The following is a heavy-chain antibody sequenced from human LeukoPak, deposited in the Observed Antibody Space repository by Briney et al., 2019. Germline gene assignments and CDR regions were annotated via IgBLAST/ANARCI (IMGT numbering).Heavy chain of an antibody. CDR2: IYSGGNT. CDR3: ARVYSSFWFHP. V-gene: IGHV3-66*01. J-gene: IGHJ5*02. D-gene: IGHD4-11*01. CDR1: GLTVSSNY. Sequence: TGGSLRLSCAASGLTVSSNYISWVRQAPGKGLEWVSVIYSGGNTYYIDSVKDRFTISRDNSKNTVFLQINSLRAEDTAVYYCARVYSSFWFHPWGQGTLVTVSS.